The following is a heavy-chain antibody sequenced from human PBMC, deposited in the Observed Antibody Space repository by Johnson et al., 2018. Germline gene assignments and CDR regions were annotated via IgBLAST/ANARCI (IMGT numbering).Heavy chain of an antibody. D-gene: IGHD3-22*01. Sequence: QVQLVESGGGVVQPGRSLRLSCAASGFTFSSYAMHWVRQAPGKGLEWVAVISYDGSNKYYADSVKGRFTISRDNSKNTLYLQMKSPRAKDTAVYYFAKKGGSSGYYSRDAFDIWGQGTMVTVSS. CDR3: AKKGGSSGYYSRDAFDI. V-gene: IGHV3-30-3*02. CDR1: GFTFSSYA. CDR2: ISYDGSNK. J-gene: IGHJ3*02.